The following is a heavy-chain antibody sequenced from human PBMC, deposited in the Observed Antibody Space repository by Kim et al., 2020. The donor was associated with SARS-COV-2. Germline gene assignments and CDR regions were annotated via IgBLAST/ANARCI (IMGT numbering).Heavy chain of an antibody. V-gene: IGHV4-59*12. D-gene: IGHD2-15*01. CDR3: ARSLGYFRGGSCYFDY. J-gene: IGHJ4*03. CDR1: GGSISSYY. Sequence: SETLSLTCTVSGGSISSYYWSWIRQPPGKGLEWIGYIYYSGSTNYNPPLKIRVTISVDTSKNQFSLKLSSVTAADTAVYYCARSLGYFRGGSCYFDYWG. CDR2: IYYSGST.